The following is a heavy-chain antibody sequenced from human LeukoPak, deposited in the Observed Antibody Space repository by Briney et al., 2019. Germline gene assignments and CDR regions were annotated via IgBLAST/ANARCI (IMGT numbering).Heavy chain of an antibody. D-gene: IGHD5-12*01. V-gene: IGHV3-30*02. J-gene: IGHJ4*02. CDR3: ARVARGYSGYPDY. Sequence: PGGSLRLSCAASGFTFSSYGMHWVRQAPGKGLEWMAFIRYDGSNKYYADSVKGRFTISRDNSKNTVYLQLNSLRAEDTAVYYCARVARGYSGYPDYWGQGTLVTVSS. CDR2: IRYDGSNK. CDR1: GFTFSSYG.